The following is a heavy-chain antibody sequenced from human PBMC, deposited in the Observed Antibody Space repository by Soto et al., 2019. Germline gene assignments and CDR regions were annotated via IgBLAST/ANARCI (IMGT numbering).Heavy chain of an antibody. Sequence: GGSLRLSCAASGFTFSSYDMHWVRQAPGKGLEWVSAIGTAGDTYYPGSVKGRLTISRENAKNSLYLQMNSLRAGNTAVYYCARVRWAQSKDYYMDVWGKGTTVTVSS. CDR2: IGTAGDT. J-gene: IGHJ6*03. CDR1: GFTFSSYD. D-gene: IGHD4-4*01. V-gene: IGHV3-13*01. CDR3: ARVRWAQSKDYYMDV.